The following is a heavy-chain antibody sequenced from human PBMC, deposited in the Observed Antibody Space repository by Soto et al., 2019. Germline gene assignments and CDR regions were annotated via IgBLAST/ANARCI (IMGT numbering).Heavy chain of an antibody. CDR3: ARGGVTSSRLHYRMDE. Sequence: SVKVSCKASGGTFSSYAISWVRQAPGQGLEWMGGIIPIFGTANYAQKFQGRVRITADESTSTAYVELSSLGSEDTAVYYCARGGVTSSRLHYRMDEWGQGTTVTVSS. D-gene: IGHD2-2*01. CDR2: IIPIFGTA. V-gene: IGHV1-69*13. CDR1: GGTFSSYA. J-gene: IGHJ6*02.